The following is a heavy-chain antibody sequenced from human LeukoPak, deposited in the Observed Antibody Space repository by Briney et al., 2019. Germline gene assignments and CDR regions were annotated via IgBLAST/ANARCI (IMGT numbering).Heavy chain of an antibody. CDR1: GGSISSSNW. CDR3: AREFGYSSSWVDY. CDR2: INHSGST. V-gene: IGHV4-4*02. D-gene: IGHD6-13*01. J-gene: IGHJ4*02. Sequence: SETLSLTCAVSGGSISSSNWWSWVRQPPGKGLEWIGEINHSGSTNYNPSLKSRVTISVDTSKNQFSLKLSSVTAADTAVYYCAREFGYSSSWVDYWGQGTLVTVSS.